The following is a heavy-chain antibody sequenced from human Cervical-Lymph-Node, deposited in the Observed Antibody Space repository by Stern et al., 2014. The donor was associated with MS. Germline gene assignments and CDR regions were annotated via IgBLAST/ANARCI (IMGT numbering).Heavy chain of an antibody. CDR3: ARNRYPTTWFDS. D-gene: IGHD1-1*01. V-gene: IGHV4-4*09. CDR2: IYHTGTT. Sequence: QLQLQESGPGLVKPSETLSLTCSVSGGSLTGYYCSWIRQSPGKGLEWIGYIYHTGTTQSHPSLKRRLTMSVDTSNNHFSLKLNSVPTEDTAVYYCARNRYPTTWFDSWGQGTLVIVSS. CDR1: GGSLTGYY. J-gene: IGHJ5*01.